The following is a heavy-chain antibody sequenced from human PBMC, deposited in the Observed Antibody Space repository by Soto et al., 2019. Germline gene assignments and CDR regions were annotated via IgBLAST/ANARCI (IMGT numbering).Heavy chain of an antibody. CDR2: IKSKTDGGTT. V-gene: IGHV3-15*01. CDR3: TTDLVPAAGRAPDY. J-gene: IGHJ4*02. Sequence: EVQLVESGGGLVKPGGSLRLSCAASGFTFSNAWMSWVRQAPGKGLEWVGRIKSKTDGGTTDYAAPVKGRFTISRDDSKNTLYLQMNSLKTEDTAVYYCTTDLVPAAGRAPDYWGQGTLVTVSS. D-gene: IGHD2-2*01. CDR1: GFTFSNAW.